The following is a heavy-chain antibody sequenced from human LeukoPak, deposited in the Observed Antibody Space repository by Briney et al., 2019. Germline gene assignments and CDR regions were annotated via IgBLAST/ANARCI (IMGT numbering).Heavy chain of an antibody. CDR1: GGSISSSSYY. CDR3: ARGYTAMVTDAFDI. Sequence: PSETLSLTCTVSGGSISSSSYYWGWIRQPPGKGLEWIGSIYYSGSTYYNPSLKSRVTISVDTSKNQFSLKLSSVTAADTAVYYCARGYTAMVTDAFDIWGQGTMVTVSS. D-gene: IGHD5-18*01. J-gene: IGHJ3*02. CDR2: IYYSGST. V-gene: IGHV4-39*07.